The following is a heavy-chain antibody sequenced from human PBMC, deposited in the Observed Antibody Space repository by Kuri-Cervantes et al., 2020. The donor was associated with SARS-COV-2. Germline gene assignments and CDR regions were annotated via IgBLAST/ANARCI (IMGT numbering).Heavy chain of an antibody. CDR1: GYTFTSYG. V-gene: IGHV1-18*01. D-gene: IGHD3-3*01. CDR3: AGVRGNYDFWSSYLNWFDP. Sequence: ASVKVSCKASGYTFTSYGISWVRQAPGQGLEWMGWISAYNGNTNYAQKLQGRVTMTTDTSTSTAYMELRSLRSDDTAVYYCAGVRGNYDFWSSYLNWFDPWGQGTLVTVSS. CDR2: ISAYNGNT. J-gene: IGHJ5*02.